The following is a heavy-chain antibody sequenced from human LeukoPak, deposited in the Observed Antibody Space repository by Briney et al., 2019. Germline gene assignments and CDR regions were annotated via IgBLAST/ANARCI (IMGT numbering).Heavy chain of an antibody. D-gene: IGHD3-10*01. Sequence: SETLSLTCTVSGGSISSSGYYWSWIRQPPGTGLEWIGEINHSGSTNYNPSLKSRVTISVDTSKNRFSLKLSSVTAAATAVYYCARSKHGSGSSLRKVYYFDYWGQGTLVTVSS. CDR2: INHSGST. CDR3: ARSKHGSGSSLRKVYYFDY. J-gene: IGHJ4*02. V-gene: IGHV4-39*07. CDR1: GGSISSSGYY.